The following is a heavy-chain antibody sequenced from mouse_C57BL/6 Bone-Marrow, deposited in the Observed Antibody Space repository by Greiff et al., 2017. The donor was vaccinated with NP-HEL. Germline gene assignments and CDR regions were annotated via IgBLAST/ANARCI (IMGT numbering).Heavy chain of an antibody. CDR3: ARPPRYGSSYAGFAY. D-gene: IGHD1-1*01. Sequence: EVQLVESGGDLVKPGGSLKLSCAASGFTFSSYGMSWVRQTPDKRLEWVATISSGGSYTYYLDSVKGRFTISRDNAKNTLYLQMSSLKSEDTAMYYCARPPRYGSSYAGFAYWGQGTLVTVSA. V-gene: IGHV5-6*01. CDR2: ISSGGSYT. J-gene: IGHJ3*01. CDR1: GFTFSSYG.